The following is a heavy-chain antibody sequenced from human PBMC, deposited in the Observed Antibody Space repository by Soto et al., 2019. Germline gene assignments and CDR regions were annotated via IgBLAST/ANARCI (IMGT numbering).Heavy chain of an antibody. J-gene: IGHJ6*02. Sequence: ASVKVSCKASGYTFTSYYMHWVRQAPGQGLEWMGIINPSGGSTSYAQKFQGRVTMTRDTSTSTVCMELSSLRSEDTAVYYCARGGTIFGVVIYYYYGMDVWGQGTTVTVSS. D-gene: IGHD3-3*01. CDR3: ARGGTIFGVVIYYYYGMDV. CDR2: INPSGGST. V-gene: IGHV1-46*01. CDR1: GYTFTSYY.